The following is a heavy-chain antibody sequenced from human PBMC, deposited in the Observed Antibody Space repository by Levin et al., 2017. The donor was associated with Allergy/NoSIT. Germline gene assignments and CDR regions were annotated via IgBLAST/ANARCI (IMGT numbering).Heavy chain of an antibody. CDR3: AGGVGAPY. CDR1: GFSFSSCY. CDR2: IKEDGRKR. J-gene: IGHJ4*02. D-gene: IGHD2-15*01. Sequence: GGSLRLSCTASGFSFSSCYMGWVRQAPGKGLQWVANIKEDGRKRNYGDSVKGRVTISRDNAKNSLYLQMNGLRAEDTAVYYCAGGVGAPYWGQGTLVTVSS. V-gene: IGHV3-7*01.